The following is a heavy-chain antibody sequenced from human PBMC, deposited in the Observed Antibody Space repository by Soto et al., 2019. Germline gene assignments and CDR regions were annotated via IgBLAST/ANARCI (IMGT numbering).Heavy chain of an antibody. CDR3: ARDLVFGVGARVYYYYRMDV. CDR2: INPNSGGT. D-gene: IGHD1-26*01. CDR1: GYTFTGYY. Sequence: ASVKVSCKASGYTFTGYYMHWVRQAPGQGLEWMGWINPNSGGTNYAQKFQGWVTMTRDTSISTAYMELSRLRSDDTAVYYCARDLVFGVGARVYYYYRMDVWGQGTTVNVSS. V-gene: IGHV1-2*04. J-gene: IGHJ6*01.